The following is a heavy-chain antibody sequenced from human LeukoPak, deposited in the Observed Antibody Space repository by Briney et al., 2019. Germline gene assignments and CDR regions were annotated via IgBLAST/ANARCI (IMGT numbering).Heavy chain of an antibody. D-gene: IGHD3/OR15-3a*01. Sequence: SETLSLTCTVSGGSISSYYWSWIRQPPGKGLEWIGYIYYSGSTNYNPSLKSRVTISVDTSKNQFSLKLSSVTAADTAVYYCARTASRPSDWPFYYFDYWGQGTLVTVSS. CDR1: GGSISSYY. CDR3: ARTASRPSDWPFYYFDY. J-gene: IGHJ4*02. V-gene: IGHV4-59*01. CDR2: IYYSGST.